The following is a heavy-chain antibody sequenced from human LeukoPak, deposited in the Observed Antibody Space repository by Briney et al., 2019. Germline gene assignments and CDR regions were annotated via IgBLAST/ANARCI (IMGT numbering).Heavy chain of an antibody. CDR3: ARDGDGYNFFDY. J-gene: IGHJ4*02. Sequence: SETPSLTCTVSGGSISSRTYYWGWIRQPPGKGLEWIGSIYYSGTTYYNPSLKSRVTISVDTSNNQFSLKLSSVTAADTAVYYCARDGDGYNFFDYWSQGTLVTVSS. D-gene: IGHD5-24*01. CDR1: GGSISSRTYY. V-gene: IGHV4-39*07. CDR2: IYYSGTT.